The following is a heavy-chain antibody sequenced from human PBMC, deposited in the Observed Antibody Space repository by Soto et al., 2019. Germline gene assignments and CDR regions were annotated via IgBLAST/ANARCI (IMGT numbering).Heavy chain of an antibody. CDR3: VRGPRPSSVGTGAF. J-gene: IGHJ4*02. Sequence: EVQLVESGGGLVQPGGSVRLSCAASGFVFSMYWMHWVRQAPDKGLEWVSRISDDGSTIHYADSVKGRFSISRDNAQNILFLEMTALRDEDTAVYYCVRGPRPSSVGTGAFWGQGSPVTVSS. V-gene: IGHV3-74*01. CDR2: ISDDGSTI. D-gene: IGHD3-10*01. CDR1: GFVFSMYW.